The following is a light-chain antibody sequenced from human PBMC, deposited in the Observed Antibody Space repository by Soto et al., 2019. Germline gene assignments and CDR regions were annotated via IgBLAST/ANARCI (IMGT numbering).Light chain of an antibody. Sequence: GDRVTITCRASQSISSWLAWYRQKPGKAPKLLIYDASSLESGVPSRFSGSGSGTEFTLTISSLQPDDFATYYCQQYNSYSGTFGQGTKVEIK. CDR1: QSISSW. CDR3: QQYNSYSGT. J-gene: IGKJ1*01. CDR2: DAS. V-gene: IGKV1-5*01.